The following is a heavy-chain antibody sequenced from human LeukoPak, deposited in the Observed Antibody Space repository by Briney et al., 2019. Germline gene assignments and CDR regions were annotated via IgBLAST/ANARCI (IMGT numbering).Heavy chain of an antibody. CDR3: ARSSVAGRDWFDP. CDR2: INHSGST. Sequence: SETLSLTCAVYGGSFSGYYWSWIRQPPGKGLEWIGEINHSGSTNYNPSLKRRVTISVDTSKNQFSLKLSSVTAADTAVYYCARSSVAGRDWFDPWGQGTLVTVSS. CDR1: GGSFSGYY. V-gene: IGHV4-34*01. D-gene: IGHD6-19*01. J-gene: IGHJ5*02.